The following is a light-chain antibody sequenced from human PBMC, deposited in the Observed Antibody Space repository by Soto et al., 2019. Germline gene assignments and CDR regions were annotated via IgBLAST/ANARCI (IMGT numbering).Light chain of an antibody. CDR1: QTVSNN. Sequence: ERVMTQSPATLSVSPGEKATLSCRASQTVSNNVAWYQQKPGQAPRLLMYSPSTRATGIPARFSGSGSGTEFTLTISSLQSEDFAVYYCQQYNEWPITFGGGTKVETK. CDR3: QQYNEWPIT. CDR2: SPS. J-gene: IGKJ4*01. V-gene: IGKV3-15*01.